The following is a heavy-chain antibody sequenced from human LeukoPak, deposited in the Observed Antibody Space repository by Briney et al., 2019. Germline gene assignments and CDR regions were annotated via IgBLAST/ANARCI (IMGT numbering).Heavy chain of an antibody. CDR1: GFTFSDYY. J-gene: IGHJ5*02. D-gene: IGHD3-10*01. Sequence: GGSLRLSCAASGFTFSDYYMSWIRQAPGKGLEWVSYISSSGSTIYYADSVKGRFTISRDNAKNSLYLQMNSLRAEDTAVYYCARASSQYYYGSGKSNWFDPWGQGTLVTVSS. CDR3: ARASSQYYYGSGKSNWFDP. CDR2: ISSSGSTI. V-gene: IGHV3-11*01.